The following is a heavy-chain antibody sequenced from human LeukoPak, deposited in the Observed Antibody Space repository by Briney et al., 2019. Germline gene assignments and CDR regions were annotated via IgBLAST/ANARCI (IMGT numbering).Heavy chain of an antibody. D-gene: IGHD6-13*01. J-gene: IGHJ4*02. CDR2: ISWNSGSI. V-gene: IGHV3-9*01. CDR3: AKDKAAAGTSGFDY. Sequence: PGRSLRLSRAASGFTFDDYAMHWVRQAPGKGLEWVSGISWNSGSIGYADSVKGRFTISRDNAKNSLYLQMNSLRAEDTALYYCAKDKAAAGTSGFDYWGQGTLVTVSS. CDR1: GFTFDDYA.